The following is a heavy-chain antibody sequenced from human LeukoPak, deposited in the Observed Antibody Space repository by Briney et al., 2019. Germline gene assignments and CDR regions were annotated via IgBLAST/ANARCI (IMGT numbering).Heavy chain of an antibody. D-gene: IGHD3-22*01. Sequence: SETLSLTCTVSGGSISSYYRSWIRQPPGKGLEWIGYIYYSGSTNYNPSLQSRVTISVDTSKNQFSLKLSSVTAADTAVYYCASTKCCSHSSHYYGMDVWGQGTTVTVSS. CDR2: IYYSGST. CDR3: ASTKCCSHSSHYYGMDV. J-gene: IGHJ6*02. CDR1: GGSISSYY. V-gene: IGHV4-59*01.